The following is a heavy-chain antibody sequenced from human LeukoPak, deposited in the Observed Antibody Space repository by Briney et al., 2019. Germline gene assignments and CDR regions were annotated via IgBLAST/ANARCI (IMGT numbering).Heavy chain of an antibody. CDR1: GFTFSSYW. CDR3: ARVGALSSSWLLY. Sequence: PGGSLRLSCAASGFTFSSYWMSWVRQAPGKGLEWVSSISSGARTIYYTDSVKGRFAISRDNAKNSLYLQMNSLRVEDTAVYYCARVGALSSSWLLYWGQGTLVTVSS. V-gene: IGHV3-48*04. CDR2: ISSGARTI. D-gene: IGHD6-13*01. J-gene: IGHJ4*02.